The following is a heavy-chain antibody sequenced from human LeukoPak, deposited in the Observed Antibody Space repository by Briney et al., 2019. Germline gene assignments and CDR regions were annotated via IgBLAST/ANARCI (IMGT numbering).Heavy chain of an antibody. V-gene: IGHV3-33*06. CDR3: AKNRHSDIVVVPAASSYMDV. J-gene: IGHJ6*03. CDR2: IWYDGSNK. Sequence: PGRSLRLSCAASGFTFSSYGMHWVRQAPGKGLEWVAVIWYDGSNKYYADSVKGRFTISRDNSKNTLYPQMNSLRAEDTAVYYCAKNRHSDIVVVPAASSYMDVWGKGTTVTVSS. D-gene: IGHD2-2*01. CDR1: GFTFSSYG.